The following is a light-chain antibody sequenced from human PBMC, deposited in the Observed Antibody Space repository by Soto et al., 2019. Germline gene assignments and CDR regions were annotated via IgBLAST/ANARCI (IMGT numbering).Light chain of an antibody. J-gene: IGKJ1*01. V-gene: IGKV1-39*01. CDR2: AES. CDR1: QSISNY. Sequence: DIQMTQSPSSLSASVGDRVTITCRASQSISNYLIWYQQKPGKAPKLLIYAESTLQSGVPSRFSGSGSGTDFTLTISSLQPEDFATYYCQQSYSSPRTFGQGTKVEI. CDR3: QQSYSSPRT.